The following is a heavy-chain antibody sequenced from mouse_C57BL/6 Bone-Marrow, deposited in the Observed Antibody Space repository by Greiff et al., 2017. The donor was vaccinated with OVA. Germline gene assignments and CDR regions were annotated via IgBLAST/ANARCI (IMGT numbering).Heavy chain of an antibody. CDR2: IDPDTGGT. V-gene: IGHV1-15*01. Sequence: VQLQQSGAELVRPGASVTLSCKASGYTFTDYEMHWVKQTPVHGLEWIGAIDPDTGGTAYNQKFKGKAILTADKSSSTAYMELRSLTSEDSAVYYCTRALLLRRYRPWYFDVWGTGTTVTVSS. D-gene: IGHD1-1*01. CDR1: GYTFTDYE. CDR3: TRALLLRRYRPWYFDV. J-gene: IGHJ1*03.